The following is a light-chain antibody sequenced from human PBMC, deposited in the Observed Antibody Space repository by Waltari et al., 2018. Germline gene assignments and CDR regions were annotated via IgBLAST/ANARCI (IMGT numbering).Light chain of an antibody. CDR1: SSDVGGYKY. CDR2: AVF. Sequence: QSALTQPPSASGSPGQSVTISCTGTSSDVGGYKYVSWYQFHPGQAPNLLCYAVFKRPPGVPERFSGSKSGNTASLIVAGLQAEDEAEYYCSSYAGNNFVVFGGGTQLTVL. CDR3: SSYAGNNFVV. V-gene: IGLV2-8*01. J-gene: IGLJ2*01.